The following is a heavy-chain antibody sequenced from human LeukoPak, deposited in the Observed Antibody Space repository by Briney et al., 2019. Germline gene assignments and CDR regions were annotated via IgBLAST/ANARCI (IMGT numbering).Heavy chain of an antibody. CDR1: GFTVSSNY. V-gene: IGHV3-11*01. Sequence: AGGSLRLSCAASGFTVSSNYMSWVRQAPGKGLDWVSYISSSGSSIYYADSVKGRFTISRDNVKNSLYLQMNSLRAEDTAVYYCARANSAGYSSDWSRGGSDIWGQGTVVTVSS. D-gene: IGHD6-19*01. CDR3: ARANSAGYSSDWSRGGSDI. J-gene: IGHJ3*02. CDR2: ISSSGSSI.